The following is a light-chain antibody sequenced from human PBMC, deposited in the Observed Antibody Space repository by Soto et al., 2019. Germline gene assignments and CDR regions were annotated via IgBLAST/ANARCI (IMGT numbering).Light chain of an antibody. Sequence: QSVLTQPASVSGSPGQSITISCTGTSSDIGANNYVSWYQQHPGKAPKLMIYDVSERASGASSRFSGSKSGNTASLTISGLQAEDEADYYCCSNAGNLEVFGTGTKVTVL. J-gene: IGLJ1*01. CDR2: DVS. V-gene: IGLV2-14*03. CDR3: CSNAGNLEV. CDR1: SSDIGANNY.